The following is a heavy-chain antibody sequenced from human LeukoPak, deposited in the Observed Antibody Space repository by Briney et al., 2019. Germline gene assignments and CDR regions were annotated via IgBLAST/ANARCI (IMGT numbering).Heavy chain of an antibody. CDR2: INHSRSI. D-gene: IGHD3-22*01. V-gene: IGHV4-34*01. CDR3: QRGGRYDSGGLFDY. CDR1: GGSFTGYY. J-gene: IGHJ4*02. Sequence: SETLALTCAVYGGSFTGYYWRWIRQRPGKGLVRLGEINHSRSIHYISSLKSRLPISVDTSKNQFSLKLSSVSAANTAVYCCQRGGRYDSGGLFDYWGRGTLVPVAT.